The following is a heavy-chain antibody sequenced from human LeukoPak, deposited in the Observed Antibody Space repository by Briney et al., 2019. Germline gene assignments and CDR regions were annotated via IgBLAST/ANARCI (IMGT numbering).Heavy chain of an antibody. CDR2: IKSKTDGGTT. D-gene: IGHD3-16*02. J-gene: IGHJ3*02. CDR3: RGFGGVIVIPDAFDI. V-gene: IGHV3-15*01. CDR1: GLTFSNAW. Sequence: GGSLRLSCAASGLTFSNAWMSWVRQAPGKGREWVGRIKSKTDGGTTDYAAPVKGRFTISRDDSKNTLYLQMNSLKTEDTAVYYCRGFGGVIVIPDAFDIWGQGTMVTVSS.